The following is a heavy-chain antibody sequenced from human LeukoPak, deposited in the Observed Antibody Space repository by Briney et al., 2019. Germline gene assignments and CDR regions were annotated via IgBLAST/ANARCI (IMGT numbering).Heavy chain of an antibody. CDR3: ARARNYYANSGHYFDY. CDR1: GGSISSGDYY. D-gene: IGHD3-22*01. CDR2: IYCSGST. Sequence: SQTLSLTCTVSGGSISSGDYYWSWIRQPPGKGLQWIGYIYCSGSTYYNPSLKSRLTISVDTSKNQFSLKLSSVTAADTAVYYCARARNYYANSGHYFDYWGQGTLVTVSS. V-gene: IGHV4-30-4*01. J-gene: IGHJ4*02.